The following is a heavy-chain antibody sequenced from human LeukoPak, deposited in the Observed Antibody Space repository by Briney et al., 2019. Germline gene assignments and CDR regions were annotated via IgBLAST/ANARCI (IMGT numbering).Heavy chain of an antibody. D-gene: IGHD5-12*01. J-gene: IGHJ4*02. V-gene: IGHV4-59*01. CDR3: AREGAEYSGYDPFFDY. Sequence: SETLSLTCTVSGGSISSYYWSWIRQPPGKGLEWIGNIYYSGSTNYTPSLKSRVTISVDTSKNQFSLKLSSVTAADTAVYYCAREGAEYSGYDPFFDYWGQGTLVTVSS. CDR2: IYYSGST. CDR1: GGSISSYY.